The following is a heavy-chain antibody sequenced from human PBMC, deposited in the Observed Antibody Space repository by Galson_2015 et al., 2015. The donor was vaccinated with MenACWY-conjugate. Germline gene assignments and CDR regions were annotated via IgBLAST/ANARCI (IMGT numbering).Heavy chain of an antibody. D-gene: IGHD3-16*02. CDR1: GYLFTRYG. V-gene: IGHV1-18*01. CDR3: ARDHDFVWGTYPFDF. J-gene: IGHJ4*02. Sequence: SVKVSCKASGYLFTRYGISWVRQAPGQGLEWVGWITPTNDNTHYAQRFQGRVTMTTDTSTSTAYMELRSLRSDDTAVYFCARDHDFVWGTYPFDFWGQGTLVTVSS. CDR2: ITPTNDNT.